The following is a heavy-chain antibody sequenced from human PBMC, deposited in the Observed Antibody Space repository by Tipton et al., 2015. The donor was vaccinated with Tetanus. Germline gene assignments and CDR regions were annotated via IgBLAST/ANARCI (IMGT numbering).Heavy chain of an antibody. J-gene: IGHJ5*02. Sequence: TLSLTCTVSGGSTTSGTYYWGWIRQPPGKGLEWIGNIYYYSGSTYYNSPPKSRVTISLDTSKNQFSLKRTSVTAADTAVYYCARQADNWFDPWGQGTLVAVSS. CDR2: IYYYSGST. CDR1: GGSTTSGTYY. CDR3: ARQADNWFDP. V-gene: IGHV4-39*01.